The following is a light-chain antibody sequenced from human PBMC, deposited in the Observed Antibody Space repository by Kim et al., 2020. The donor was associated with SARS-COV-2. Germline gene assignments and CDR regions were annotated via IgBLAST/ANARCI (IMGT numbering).Light chain of an antibody. V-gene: IGKV4-1*01. Sequence: IVMTQSPDSLAVSLGERATIDCKSSQSVLYSSNNKNYLAWYQHKPGQPPKLLIYWASTRESGVPDRFSGSGSGTDFTLTINSLQAEDVAVYYCQQYFSTRTFGQGTKVDIK. CDR3: QQYFSTRT. CDR2: WAS. J-gene: IGKJ1*01. CDR1: QSVLYSSNNKNY.